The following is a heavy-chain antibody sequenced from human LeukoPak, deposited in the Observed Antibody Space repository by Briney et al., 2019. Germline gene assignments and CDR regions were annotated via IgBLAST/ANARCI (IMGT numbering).Heavy chain of an antibody. J-gene: IGHJ4*02. CDR1: GFTFDDYA. D-gene: IGHD2-2*01. Sequence: TGRSLRLSCAASGFTFDDYAMHWVRQAPGKGLEWVSGISWNSGSIGYADSVKGRFTISRDNAKNSLFLQMNSLRAEDMALYYCAKDECSSSGCSIDYWGQGTLVTVSS. CDR3: AKDECSSSGCSIDY. CDR2: ISWNSGSI. V-gene: IGHV3-9*03.